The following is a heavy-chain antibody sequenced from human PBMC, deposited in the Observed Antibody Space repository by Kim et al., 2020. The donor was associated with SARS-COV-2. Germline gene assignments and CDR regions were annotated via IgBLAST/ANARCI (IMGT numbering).Heavy chain of an antibody. CDR1: GFTFSSYA. D-gene: IGHD6-19*01. Sequence: GGSLRLSCAASGFTFSSYAMSWVRQAPGKGLEWVSAISGSGGSTYYADSVKGRFTISRDNSKNTLYLQMNSLRAEDTAVYYCAKLAVGVYYYYYGMDVWGQGTTVTVSS. J-gene: IGHJ6*02. CDR2: ISGSGGST. CDR3: AKLAVGVYYYYYGMDV. V-gene: IGHV3-23*01.